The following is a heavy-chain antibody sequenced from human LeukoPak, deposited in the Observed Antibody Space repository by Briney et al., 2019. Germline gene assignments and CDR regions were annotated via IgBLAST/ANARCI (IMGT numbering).Heavy chain of an antibody. Sequence: PGGSLRLSCAASGFSFSSHWMTWVRQAPGKGLEWMANIKPDGSDTYYVNSVKGRLSSSRDNSKNSLYLQMNSLRAEDTAVYYCARDPGGSNWGAFDVWGQGTMVTVSS. CDR3: ARDPGGSNWGAFDV. D-gene: IGHD3-10*01. CDR1: GFSFSSHW. J-gene: IGHJ3*01. CDR2: IKPDGSDT. V-gene: IGHV3-7*01.